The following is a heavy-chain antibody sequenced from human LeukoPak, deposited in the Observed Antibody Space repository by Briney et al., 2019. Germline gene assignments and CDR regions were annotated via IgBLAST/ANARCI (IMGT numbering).Heavy chain of an antibody. J-gene: IGHJ5*02. Sequence: SETLSLTCAVYGGSFSGYYWSWIRQPPGKGLEWIGEINHSGSTNYNPSLKSRVTISVDTSKNQFSLKLSSVTAADTAVYYCARGYSFIAVAGTLWFDPWGQGTLVTVSS. CDR2: INHSGST. V-gene: IGHV4-34*01. CDR1: GGSFSGYY. D-gene: IGHD6-19*01. CDR3: ARGYSFIAVAGTLWFDP.